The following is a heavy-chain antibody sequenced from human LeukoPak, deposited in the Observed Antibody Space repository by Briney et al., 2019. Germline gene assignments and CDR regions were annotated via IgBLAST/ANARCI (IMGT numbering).Heavy chain of an antibody. CDR1: GYTFTGYY. D-gene: IGHD3-10*01. CDR2: INTNTGNP. V-gene: IGHV7-4-1*02. J-gene: IGHJ6*03. CDR3: ARTYYYGSGMFSLKDYYYYYYMDV. Sequence: ASVKVSCKASGYTFTGYYIHWVRQAPGQGLEWMGWINTNTGNPTYAQGFTGRFVFSLDTSVSTAYLQISSLKAEDTAVYYCARTYYYGSGMFSLKDYYYYYYMDVWGKGTTVTVSS.